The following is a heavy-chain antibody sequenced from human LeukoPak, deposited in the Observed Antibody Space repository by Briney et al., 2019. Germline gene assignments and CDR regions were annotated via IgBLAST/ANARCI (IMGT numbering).Heavy chain of an antibody. CDR2: MFHSGYT. CDR3: ARDAYGYGVSGT. V-gene: IGHV4-59*01. Sequence: SETLSLTCSVYGGSISSDYWSWIRQPPGKGLEWIGYMFHSGYTRYNPSLKSRVTISVGTSKYQFSLKLTSVTAADTAVYYCARDAYGYGVSGTWGQGTLVTVSS. D-gene: IGHD5-18*01. CDR1: GGSISSDY. J-gene: IGHJ5*02.